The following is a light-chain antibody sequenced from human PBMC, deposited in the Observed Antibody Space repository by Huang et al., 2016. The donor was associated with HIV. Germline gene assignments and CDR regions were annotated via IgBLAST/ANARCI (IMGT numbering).Light chain of an antibody. CDR3: QQRSDWPRT. Sequence: EIVLTQSPATLSLSPGERATLSCRASQSVSSDLDWYQQKAGQAPRLLINVASNRATGIPASFSGIGSGTDFTLTISSLEPEDFAVYYGQQRSDWPRTFGQGTKLEIK. J-gene: IGKJ2*01. CDR2: VAS. V-gene: IGKV3-11*01. CDR1: QSVSSD.